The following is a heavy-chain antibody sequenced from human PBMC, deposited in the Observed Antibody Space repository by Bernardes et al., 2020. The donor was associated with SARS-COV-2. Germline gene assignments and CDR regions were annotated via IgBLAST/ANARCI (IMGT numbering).Heavy chain of an antibody. D-gene: IGHD3-22*01. CDR2: INQSGTT. V-gene: IGHV4-34*01. J-gene: IGHJ4*02. CDR3: ARGASGVDMILVVIGFSYYFDY. CDR1: GGSLSDYS. Sequence: SETLSLTCAVYGGSLSDYSWSWIRQAPGKGLEWIGDINQSGTTKYNPSLRSRAAISLDRSKKQFSLKLSSATAADTAVYYCARGASGVDMILVVIGFSYYFDYWGQGTPVTVSS.